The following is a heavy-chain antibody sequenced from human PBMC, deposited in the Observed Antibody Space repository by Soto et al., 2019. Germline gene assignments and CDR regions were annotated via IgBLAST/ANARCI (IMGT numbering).Heavy chain of an antibody. J-gene: IGHJ5*02. Sequence: QVRLVESGGGVVQPGRSLRLSCTASGFSFSSYAIYWFRQPPGKGLEWVAVISHDGINKHYADSVKGRVTVSRDNSNPSLDLQLNSLRGEDTAMYYCARDTYSSDYFVKWFEPWGQGTLVTVSS. D-gene: IGHD6-19*01. V-gene: IGHV3-30-3*01. CDR3: ARDTYSSDYFVKWFEP. CDR2: ISHDGINK. CDR1: GFSFSSYA.